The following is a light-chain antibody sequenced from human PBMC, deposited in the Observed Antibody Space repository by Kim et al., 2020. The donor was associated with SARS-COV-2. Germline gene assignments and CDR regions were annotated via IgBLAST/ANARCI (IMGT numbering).Light chain of an antibody. J-gene: IGLJ1*01. CDR2: GNS. Sequence: RVTISGTGSSSNIGEGYDVHWYQQLPGTAPKLLIYGNSNRPSGVPDRFSGSKSGTSASLAITGLQAEDEAEYYCQSYDSSLSGYVFGTGTKVTVL. CDR1: SSNIGEGYD. CDR3: QSYDSSLSGYV. V-gene: IGLV1-40*01.